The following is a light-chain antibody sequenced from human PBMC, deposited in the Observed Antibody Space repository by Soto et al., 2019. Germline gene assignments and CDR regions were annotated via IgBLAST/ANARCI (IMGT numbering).Light chain of an antibody. J-gene: IGKJ1*01. Sequence: EIVLTQSPGTLSLSPGESATLSCRASHSVRRNLAWYQQRPGQAPRLRIYGASNRATGIPDRFSGSGSGTDFTLTISRLEPEDFAVYYCQQCGSSGTFGQGTKVEI. CDR1: HSVRRN. V-gene: IGKV3-20*01. CDR2: GAS. CDR3: QQCGSSGT.